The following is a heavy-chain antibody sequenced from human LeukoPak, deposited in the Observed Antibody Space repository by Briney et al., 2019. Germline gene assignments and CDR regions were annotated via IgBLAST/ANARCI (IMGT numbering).Heavy chain of an antibody. CDR1: GGSFSGYY. Sequence: SDALSLTCAVYGGSFSGYYWTWIRQPPGKGLEWIGEINHRGNTNYNPSLEGRVAISADTSKNHFSLNLSSVTAADTAVYYCARGRYDRRGSYDLVQTKTFDYWGQGTLVTVSP. V-gene: IGHV4-34*01. CDR3: ARGRYDRRGSYDLVQTKTFDY. J-gene: IGHJ4*02. D-gene: IGHD3-22*01. CDR2: INHRGNT.